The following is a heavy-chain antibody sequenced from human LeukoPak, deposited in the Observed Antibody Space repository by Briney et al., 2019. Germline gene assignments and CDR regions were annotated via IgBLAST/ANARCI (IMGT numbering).Heavy chain of an antibody. CDR2: IIPIFGTA. D-gene: IGHD3-22*01. J-gene: IGHJ4*02. Sequence: ASVKVSCKASGGTLSSYAINWVRQAHGQGLEWMGGIIPIFGTANYAQKFQGRVTITADESTSTAYMELSSLRSEDTAVYYCARGRYYYDSSGYYPPFYWGQGTLVTVSS. CDR1: GGTLSSYA. V-gene: IGHV1-69*13. CDR3: ARGRYYYDSSGYYPPFY.